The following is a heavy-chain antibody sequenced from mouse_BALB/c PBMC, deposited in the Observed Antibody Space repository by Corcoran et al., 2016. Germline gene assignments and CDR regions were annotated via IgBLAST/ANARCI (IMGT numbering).Heavy chain of an antibody. D-gene: IGHD2-3*01. CDR2: ITHCGET. Sequence: QMQLQESGPGLVKPSQSLFLACSITGFPITSGYYWNWIRQSPGKPLEWMGYITHCGETFYNPSLQSPISITRETSKNHCFRPLHSVTTADTATYSWAADPDGYWYFDVWGAGTTVTVSS. J-gene: IGHJ1*01. CDR1: GFPITSGYY. V-gene: IGHV12-3*02. CDR3: AADPDGYWYFDV.